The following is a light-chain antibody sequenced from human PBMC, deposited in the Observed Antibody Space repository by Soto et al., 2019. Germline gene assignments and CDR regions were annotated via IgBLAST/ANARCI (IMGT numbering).Light chain of an antibody. CDR2: DTS. CDR1: TGAVTSNHH. CDR3: LLSYNAARV. V-gene: IGLV7-46*01. Sequence: QAVGTQAPSLTVSPGGTVTLTSGSSTGAVTSNHHPYWFQQKAGQAPRTLIYDTSNKHSWTPARFSGSLLGDKAALTLSGAQPEDEAQYYCLLSYNAARVFGGGTKLTVL. J-gene: IGLJ2*01.